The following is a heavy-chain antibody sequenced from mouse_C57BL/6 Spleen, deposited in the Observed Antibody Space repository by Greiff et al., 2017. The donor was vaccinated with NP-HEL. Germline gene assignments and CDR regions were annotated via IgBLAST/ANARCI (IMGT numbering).Heavy chain of an antibody. Sequence: QVQLKQPGAELVKPGASVKLSCKASGYTFTSYWMHWVKQRPGGGLGGIGRFDPNGGGTKYNEKFKSKATLTVDKPSSTAYMQLSSLTSEDSAVYYCARYHYYGSIHWYFDVWGTGTTVTVSS. CDR1: GYTFTSYW. V-gene: IGHV1-72*01. J-gene: IGHJ1*03. D-gene: IGHD1-1*01. CDR2: FDPNGGGT. CDR3: ARYHYYGSIHWYFDV.